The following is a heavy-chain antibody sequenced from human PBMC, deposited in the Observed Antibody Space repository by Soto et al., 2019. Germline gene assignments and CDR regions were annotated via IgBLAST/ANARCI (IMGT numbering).Heavy chain of an antibody. CDR1: GFTFSSYA. D-gene: IGHD6-19*01. CDR3: ARDVRAVAGTLDY. Sequence: GGSLRLSCAASGFTFSSYAMHWVRQAPGKGLEWVAVISYDGSNKYYADSVKGRFTISRDNSKDTLYLQMNSLRAEDTAVYYCARDVRAVAGTLDYWGQGTLVTVSS. CDR2: ISYDGSNK. V-gene: IGHV3-30-3*01. J-gene: IGHJ4*02.